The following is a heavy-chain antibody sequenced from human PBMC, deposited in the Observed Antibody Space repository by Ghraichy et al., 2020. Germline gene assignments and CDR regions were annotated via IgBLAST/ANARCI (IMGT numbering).Heavy chain of an antibody. V-gene: IGHV3-48*02. CDR3: ARDDREGLDFDAFDI. J-gene: IGHJ3*02. Sequence: GGSLRLSCAASGFIFRDYGMNWVRQAPGKGLEWVSHLGVSISTVFYAESVKGRFTISRDNAKNLLFLQMNSLRDEDTAVYYCARDDREGLDFDAFDIWGQGTMVTVSS. CDR1: GFIFRDYG. CDR2: LGVSISTV.